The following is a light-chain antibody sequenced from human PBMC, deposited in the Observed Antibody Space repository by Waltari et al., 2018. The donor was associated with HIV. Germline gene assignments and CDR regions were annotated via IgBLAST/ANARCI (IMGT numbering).Light chain of an antibody. Sequence: QSALTQPASVSGSPGQSITISCTGTSSDVGGYNYVYWYQQHPGKAPKLMIYDVSNRPSGVSNRFSGSKSGNTASLTISGLRAEDEADYYCSSYTSSSTWVFGGGTKLTVL. CDR3: SSYTSSSTWV. CDR2: DVS. J-gene: IGLJ3*02. V-gene: IGLV2-14*01. CDR1: SSDVGGYNY.